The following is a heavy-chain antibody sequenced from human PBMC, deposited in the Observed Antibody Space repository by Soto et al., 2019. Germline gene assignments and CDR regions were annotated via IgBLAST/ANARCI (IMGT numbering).Heavy chain of an antibody. CDR1: GFSLSTSGVG. V-gene: IGHV2-5*01. Sequence: SGPTLVNPTHTLTRTCTFSGFSLSTSGVGVGWIRQPPGKALEWLSLIYWNDDKRYSPSLKSRLTITKDTSKNQVVLTMTNIDHVDTANYYCAHRLGVVPRAVDSFDYSGQGTIVTVSS. D-gene: IGHD3-22*01. CDR3: AHRLGVVPRAVDSFDY. J-gene: IGHJ4*02. CDR2: IYWNDDK.